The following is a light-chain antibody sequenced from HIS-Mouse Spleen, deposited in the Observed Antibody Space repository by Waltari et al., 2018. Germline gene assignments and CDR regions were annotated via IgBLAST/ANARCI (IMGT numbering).Light chain of an antibody. J-gene: IGLJ2*01. Sequence: QSALTQPVSVSGSPGQSITISCTGTSSDVGGYNYVSWYQQHPGKAPKLMIYEVSNRPSGVSNRFSGSESGNTASLTISGLQAEDEADYYCSSYTSSSPYVVFGGGTKLTVL. V-gene: IGLV2-14*01. CDR3: SSYTSSSPYVV. CDR2: EVS. CDR1: SSDVGGYNY.